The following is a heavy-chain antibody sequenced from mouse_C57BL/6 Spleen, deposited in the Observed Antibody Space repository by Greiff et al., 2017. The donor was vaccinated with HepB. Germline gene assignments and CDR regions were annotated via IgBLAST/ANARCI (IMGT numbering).Heavy chain of an antibody. CDR3: ARKSHYYGSSYWYFDV. CDR2: INPSTGGT. Sequence: VQLQQSGPELVKPGASVKISCKASGYSFTGYYMNWVKQSPEKSLEWIGEINPSTGGTTYNQKFKAKATLTVDKSSSTAYMQLKSLTSEDSAVYYCARKSHYYGSSYWYFDVWGTGTTVTVSS. J-gene: IGHJ1*03. V-gene: IGHV1-42*01. CDR1: GYSFTGYY. D-gene: IGHD1-1*01.